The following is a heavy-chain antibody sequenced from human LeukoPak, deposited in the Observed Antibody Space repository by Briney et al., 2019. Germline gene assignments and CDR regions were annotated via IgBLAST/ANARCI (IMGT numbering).Heavy chain of an antibody. CDR1: GFTFSSYS. D-gene: IGHD3-22*01. CDR3: ASNYDPRGRYFDY. Sequence: GGSLRLSCAASGFTFSSYSMNWVRQAPGKGLEWVSYISSSSSTIYYADSVKGRFTISRDNAKNSLYLQMNSLRAEDTAVYYCASNYDPRGRYFDYWGQGTLVTVSS. CDR2: ISSSSSTI. J-gene: IGHJ4*02. V-gene: IGHV3-48*01.